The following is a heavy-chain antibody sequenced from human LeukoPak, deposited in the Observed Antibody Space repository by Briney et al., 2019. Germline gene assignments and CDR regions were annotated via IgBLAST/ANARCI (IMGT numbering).Heavy chain of an antibody. Sequence: PSETLSLTCTVSGGSISSSSYYWGWIRQPPGKGLEWIGYIYYSGSTNYNPSLKSRVTISVDTSKNQFSLKLSSVTAADTAVYYCARGPRRLWSGYYNDYWGQGTLVTVSS. CDR3: ARGPRRLWSGYYNDY. CDR2: IYYSGST. D-gene: IGHD3-3*01. V-gene: IGHV4-61*05. J-gene: IGHJ4*02. CDR1: GGSISSSSYY.